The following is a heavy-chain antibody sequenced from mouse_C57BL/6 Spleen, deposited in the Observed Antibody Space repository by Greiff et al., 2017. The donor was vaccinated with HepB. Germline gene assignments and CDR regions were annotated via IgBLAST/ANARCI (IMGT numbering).Heavy chain of an antibody. CDR1: GYTFTSYW. CDR2: IDPSDSYT. Sequence: QVQLQQPGAELVMPGASVKLSCKASGYTFTSYWMHWVKQRPGQGLEWIGEIDPSDSYTNYNQKFKGKSTLTVDKSSSTAYMQLSSLTSEDSAVYYCARPRYYYGSSYWYFDVWGTGTTVTVSS. CDR3: ARPRYYYGSSYWYFDV. D-gene: IGHD1-1*01. V-gene: IGHV1-69*01. J-gene: IGHJ1*03.